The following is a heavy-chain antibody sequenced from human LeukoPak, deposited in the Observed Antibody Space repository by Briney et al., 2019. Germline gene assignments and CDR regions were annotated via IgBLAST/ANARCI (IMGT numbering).Heavy chain of an antibody. CDR2: ISGSGGST. J-gene: IGHJ4*02. D-gene: IGHD3-22*01. Sequence: TGGSLRLSCAASGFTFSNYAMSWVRQAPGKGLEWVSAISGSGGSTYYADSVKGRFTISRDNPKNTLYLQMNSLRAEDTAVYYCAKVGDDSSGYYYGYWGQGTLVTVSS. CDR3: AKVGDDSSGYYYGY. CDR1: GFTFSNYA. V-gene: IGHV3-23*01.